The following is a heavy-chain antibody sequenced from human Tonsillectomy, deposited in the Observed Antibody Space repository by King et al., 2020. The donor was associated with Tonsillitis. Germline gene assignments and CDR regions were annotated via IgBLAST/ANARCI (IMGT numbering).Heavy chain of an antibody. J-gene: IGHJ5*02. CDR1: GDSVSSNSAA. V-gene: IGHV6-1*01. Sequence: VQLQQSGPGLVKPSQTLSLTCAISGDSVSSNSAAWNWIRQSPSRGLEWLGRTYYRSKWYNDYAVSVKSRITINPDTSKNQFSLQLNSVTPEDTAVYCCERDRIGDTAMDLLHWFDPWGQGTLVTVSS. CDR3: ERDRIGDTAMDLLHWFDP. CDR2: TYYRSKWYN. D-gene: IGHD5-18*01.